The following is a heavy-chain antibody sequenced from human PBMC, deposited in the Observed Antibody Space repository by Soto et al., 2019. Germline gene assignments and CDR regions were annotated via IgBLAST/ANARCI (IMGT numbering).Heavy chain of an antibody. J-gene: IGHJ5*02. CDR2: IKQDESDK. CDR3: AAYCYTMTCTHFHGYS. D-gene: IGHD3-16*02. CDR1: GFRFRDYW. Sequence: GGSLRLSCAVSGFRFRDYWMSWVRQAPGKGLEWVADIKQDESDKYYVDSVKGRFTISRDNAKNALYLQMNSLRVEDTAVYYCAAYCYTMTCTHFHGYSWGQGTQVTVSS. V-gene: IGHV3-7*03.